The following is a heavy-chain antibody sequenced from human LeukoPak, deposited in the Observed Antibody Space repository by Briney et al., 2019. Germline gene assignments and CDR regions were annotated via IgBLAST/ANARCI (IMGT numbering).Heavy chain of an antibody. Sequence: GGSLRLSCAASGFTFSSYSMNWVRQAPGKGLEWVSSISSSSSYIYYADSVKGRFTISRDNAKNSLYLQMNSLRAEDTAVYYCARDDLGSPSGDTDWGQGTLVTVSS. D-gene: IGHD4-17*01. CDR2: ISSSSSYI. CDR1: GFTFSSYS. J-gene: IGHJ4*02. V-gene: IGHV3-21*01. CDR3: ARDDLGSPSGDTD.